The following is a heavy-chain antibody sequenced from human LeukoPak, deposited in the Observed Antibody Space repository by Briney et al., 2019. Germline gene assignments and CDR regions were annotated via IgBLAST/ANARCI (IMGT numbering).Heavy chain of an antibody. CDR1: GGSISSGDYY. Sequence: PSQTLSLTCTVSGGSISSGDYYWSWIRQPPGKGLEWIGYIYYSGSTYYNPSLKSRVTISVDTSKNQFSLKLSSVTAADTAVYYCVGGFYDSSGKVLLDYWGQGTLVTVSS. CDR3: VGGFYDSSGKVLLDY. J-gene: IGHJ4*02. D-gene: IGHD3-22*01. CDR2: IYYSGST. V-gene: IGHV4-30-4*01.